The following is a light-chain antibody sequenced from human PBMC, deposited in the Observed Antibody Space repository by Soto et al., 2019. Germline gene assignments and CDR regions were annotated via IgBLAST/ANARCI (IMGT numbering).Light chain of an antibody. Sequence: EIVLTQSPATLSLSPGERATLSCGASQSFSSSFFAWYQQKPGLAPRLLIYDASTRANGIPDRFSGSGSGADFTLTISNRKPEDYAVYYYHHYRSSPPFTFGQGTKLEIK. J-gene: IGKJ2*01. CDR3: HHYRSSPPFT. CDR1: QSFSSSF. CDR2: DAS. V-gene: IGKV3D-20*01.